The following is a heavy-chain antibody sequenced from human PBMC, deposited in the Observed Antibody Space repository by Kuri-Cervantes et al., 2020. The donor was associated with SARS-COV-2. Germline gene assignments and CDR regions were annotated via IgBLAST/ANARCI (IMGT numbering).Heavy chain of an antibody. V-gene: IGHV4-30-4*08. CDR2: IYYSGST. J-gene: IGHJ5*02. CDR1: GGSISSGDYY. CDR3: AREGYCNATTCNANWFDP. Sequence: SETLSLTCTVSGGSISSGDYYWSWIRQPPGKGLEWIGYIYYSGSTYYNPSLKSRVTISVDTSKNQFSLKLSSVTAADTAVYSCAREGYCNATTCNANWFDPWGQGTLVTVSS. D-gene: IGHD2-15*01.